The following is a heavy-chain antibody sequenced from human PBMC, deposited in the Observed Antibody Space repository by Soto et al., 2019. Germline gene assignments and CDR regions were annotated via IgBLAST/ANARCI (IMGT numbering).Heavy chain of an antibody. CDR3: ARGGYSSSYRLDY. CDR2: IMPIIGTA. CDR1: GGTFSSYA. Sequence: QVQLVQSGAEVKKPGSSVKVSCKASGGTFSSYAINWVRQLPGQGLEWMRGIMPIIGTANYAQMFQSRVTITADESTSTAYMELSSLRSEDTAVYYCARGGYSSSYRLDYWGQGTLVTVSS. V-gene: IGHV1-69*01. J-gene: IGHJ4*02. D-gene: IGHD6-6*01.